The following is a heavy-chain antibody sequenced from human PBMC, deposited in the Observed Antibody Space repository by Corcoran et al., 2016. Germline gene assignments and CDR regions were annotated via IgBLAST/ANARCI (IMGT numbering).Heavy chain of an antibody. CDR2: IYHSGST. V-gene: IGHV4-38-2*02. CDR3: ARDRGGQWPDY. CDR1: GYSISSGYY. J-gene: IGHJ4*02. D-gene: IGHD6-19*01. Sequence: QVQLQESGPGLVKPSETLSLTCTVSGYSISSGYYWGWIRQPPGKGLEWIGSIYHSGSTYYNPSLKSRVTISGDTSKNQFSLKLSSVTAADTAVYYCARDRGGQWPDYWGQGTLVTVSS.